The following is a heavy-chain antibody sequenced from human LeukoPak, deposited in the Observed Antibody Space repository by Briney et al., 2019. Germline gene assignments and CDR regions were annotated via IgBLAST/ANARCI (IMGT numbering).Heavy chain of an antibody. V-gene: IGHV3-21*01. CDR1: GFTFSSYS. CDR2: ISSSSSYI. CDR3: AREVVPAAIAGWFDP. J-gene: IGHJ5*02. D-gene: IGHD2-2*01. Sequence: GGSLRLSCAASGFTFSSYSMNWVRQAPGKGLEWVSSISSSSSYIYYADSVKGRFTISRDNAKNSLYLQMNSLRAEDTAVYYCAREVVPAAIAGWFDPWDQGTLVTVSS.